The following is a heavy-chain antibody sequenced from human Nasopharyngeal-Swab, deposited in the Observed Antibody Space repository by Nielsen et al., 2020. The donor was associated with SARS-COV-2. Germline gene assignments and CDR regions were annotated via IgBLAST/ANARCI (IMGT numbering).Heavy chain of an antibody. CDR3: ARDQNPRPDYDFWSGHIYGMDV. J-gene: IGHJ6*02. CDR2: IIPIFGTA. V-gene: IGHV1-69*13. Sequence: SVKVSYKASGGTFSSYAISWVRQAPGQGLEWMGGIIPIFGTANYAQKFQGRVTITADESTSTAYMELSSLRSEDTAVYYCARDQNPRPDYDFWSGHIYGMDVWGQGTTVTVSS. CDR1: GGTFSSYA. D-gene: IGHD3-3*01.